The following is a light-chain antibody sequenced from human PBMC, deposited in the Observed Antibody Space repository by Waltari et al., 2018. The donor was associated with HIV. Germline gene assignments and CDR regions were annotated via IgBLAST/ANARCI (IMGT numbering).Light chain of an antibody. CDR3: AAWDDSLRGWV. V-gene: IGLV1-47*01. CDR1: SPNIGTNS. J-gene: IGLJ3*02. CDR2: RSN. Sequence: QSVLTQPPSASGTPGQRVTISCSGSSPNIGTNSVSCCQQLPGTTPKLLICRSNQRPSGVPDRFSGSKSGTSGSLAISGLRSEDEADYYCAAWDDSLRGWVFGGGTKLTVL.